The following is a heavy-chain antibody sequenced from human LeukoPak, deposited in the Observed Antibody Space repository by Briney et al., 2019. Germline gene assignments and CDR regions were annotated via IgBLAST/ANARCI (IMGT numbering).Heavy chain of an antibody. CDR3: ARELYYYDSSGYYYLQDY. D-gene: IGHD3-22*01. J-gene: IGHJ4*02. CDR1: GFTFSSYA. CDR2: ISGSGGST. Sequence: PGGSLRLSCAASGFTFSSYAMTWVRQAPGKGLEWVSGISGSGGSTYYADSVKGRFTISRDNSKNTLYLQMNSLRAEDTAVYYCARELYYYDSSGYYYLQDYWGQGTLVTVSS. V-gene: IGHV3-23*01.